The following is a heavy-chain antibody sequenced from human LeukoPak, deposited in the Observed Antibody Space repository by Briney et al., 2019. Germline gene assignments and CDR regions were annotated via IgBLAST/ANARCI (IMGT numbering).Heavy chain of an antibody. CDR1: GFTFSSSW. J-gene: IGHJ4*02. CDR3: ARDPGYNYGFDY. D-gene: IGHD5-18*01. Sequence: PGGSLRLSFSASGFTFSSSWMHWVRPAPGKGLVWVSPINTDGSSTNYADTVKGRFTISRDKAKNSLFLKMNSLRAEDTALYYCARDPGYNYGFDYWGQGTLVTVSS. V-gene: IGHV3-74*01. CDR2: INTDGSST.